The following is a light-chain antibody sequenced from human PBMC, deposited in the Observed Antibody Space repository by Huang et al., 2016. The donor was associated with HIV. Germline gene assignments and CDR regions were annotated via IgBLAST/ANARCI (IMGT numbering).Light chain of an antibody. CDR1: QSVNNNY. V-gene: IGKV3-20*01. Sequence: EIVLTQSPGTLSLSPGERATLSGRASQSVNNNYLAWYQQKPGQPPRLLLFGVSNRATGIPDRFTGSGSGTDFTLTISRLEPEDFAVYYCQHYGGSPPFTFGPGTKVDIK. CDR2: GVS. CDR3: QHYGGSPPFT. J-gene: IGKJ3*01.